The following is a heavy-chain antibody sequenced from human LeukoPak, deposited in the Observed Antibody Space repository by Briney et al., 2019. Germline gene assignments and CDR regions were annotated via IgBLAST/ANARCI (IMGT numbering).Heavy chain of an antibody. CDR2: IYYSGST. Sequence: PSETLSLTCTVSGGSISSYYWSWLRQPPGKGLEWLGYIYYSGSTNYNPSLKSRVTISVDTPKNQFSLKLSSVTAADTAVYYCARSRAYCSGGSCYNWFDPWGQGTLVTVSS. CDR1: GGSISSYY. J-gene: IGHJ5*02. CDR3: ARSRAYCSGGSCYNWFDP. D-gene: IGHD2-15*01. V-gene: IGHV4-59*01.